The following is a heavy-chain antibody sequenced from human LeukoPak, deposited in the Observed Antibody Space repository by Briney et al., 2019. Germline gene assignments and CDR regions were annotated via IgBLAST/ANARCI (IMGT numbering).Heavy chain of an antibody. D-gene: IGHD3-10*01. CDR3: ARGGAGELLPDY. CDR2: IYYSGST. CDR1: GGSISSYY. J-gene: IGHJ4*02. Sequence: SETLSLTCTVSGGSISSYYWSWIRQPPGKGLEWIGYIYYSGSTYYNPSLKSRVTISVDTSKNQFSLKLSSVTAADTAVYYCARGGAGELLPDYWGQGTLVTVSS. V-gene: IGHV4-59*12.